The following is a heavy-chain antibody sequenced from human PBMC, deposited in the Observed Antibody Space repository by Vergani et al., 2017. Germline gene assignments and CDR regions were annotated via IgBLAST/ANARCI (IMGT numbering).Heavy chain of an antibody. Sequence: QVQLVESGGGVVQPGRSLRLSCAASGFTFSSYAMHWVRQAPGKGLEWVAVISYDGSNKYYADSVKGRFTISRDNSKNTLYLQMGSLRAEDMAVYYCARCNFWSGYYDYWGQGTLVTVSS. J-gene: IGHJ4*02. CDR2: ISYDGSNK. CDR1: GFTFSSYA. V-gene: IGHV3-30*14. CDR3: ARCNFWSGYYDY. D-gene: IGHD3-3*01.